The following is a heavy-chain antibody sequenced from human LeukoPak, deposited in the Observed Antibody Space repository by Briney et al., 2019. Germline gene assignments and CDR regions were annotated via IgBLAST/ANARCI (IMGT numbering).Heavy chain of an antibody. Sequence: SQTLSLTCALSGDSVASNSAAWNWLRQSPSRGLEWLGRTHYRSKLYYDYATSVKGRISINPDTSKNQFSLQLSSVTSEDTAVYYCAQSSSVSLGPESYYYYYVDVWGKGTTITVSS. J-gene: IGHJ6*03. V-gene: IGHV6-1*01. CDR2: THYRSKLYY. CDR3: AQSSSVSLGPESYYYYYVDV. CDR1: GDSVASNSAA. D-gene: IGHD3-16*01.